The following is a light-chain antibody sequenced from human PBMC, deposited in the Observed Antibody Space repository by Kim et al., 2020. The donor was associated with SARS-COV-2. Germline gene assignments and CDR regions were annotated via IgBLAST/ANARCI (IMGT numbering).Light chain of an antibody. Sequence: EIVMTQSPATLSVSPGERATRSCRASQSVSSNLAWYQKKPGQAPRLLIYVASTMATGIPARFSGSGSGTEFTLTISSLQSEDFAVYYCQQYNNWPRTFGQGTKVDIK. CDR3: QQYNNWPRT. CDR2: VAS. CDR1: QSVSSN. V-gene: IGKV3-15*01. J-gene: IGKJ1*01.